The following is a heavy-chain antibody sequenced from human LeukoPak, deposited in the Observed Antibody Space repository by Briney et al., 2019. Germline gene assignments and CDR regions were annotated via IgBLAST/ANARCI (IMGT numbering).Heavy chain of an antibody. CDR3: ARYSGSSYYFDY. D-gene: IGHD1-26*01. CDR1: GYTFTSYY. Sequence: ASARVSCKASGYTFTSYYMHWVRQAPGQGLEWMGIINPSGGSTSYAQKFQGRVTMTRDTSTSTVYMELSSLRSEDTAVYYCARYSGSSYYFDYWGQGTLVTVSS. J-gene: IGHJ4*02. V-gene: IGHV1-46*01. CDR2: INPSGGST.